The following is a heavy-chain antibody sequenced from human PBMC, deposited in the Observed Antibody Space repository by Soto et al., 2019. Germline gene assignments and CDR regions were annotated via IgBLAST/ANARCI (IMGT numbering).Heavy chain of an antibody. Sequence: PSETLSLTCTVSGGSVRSGSYYWSWIRQPPGKGLEWIGYIYYSGSTNYNPPLKSRVTISVDTSKNQFSLKLSSVTAADTAVYYCARGRRKAEVYFDYWGQGTLVTVSS. V-gene: IGHV4-61*01. CDR1: GGSVRSGSYY. J-gene: IGHJ4*02. CDR3: ARGRRKAEVYFDY. CDR2: IYYSGST.